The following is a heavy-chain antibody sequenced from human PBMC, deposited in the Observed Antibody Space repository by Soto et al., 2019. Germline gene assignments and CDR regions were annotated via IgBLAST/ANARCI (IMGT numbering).Heavy chain of an antibody. D-gene: IGHD3-22*01. Sequence: PGGSLRLSCAASGFTFSSYGMHWVRQAPGKGLEWVAVIWYDGSNKYYADSVKGRFTISRDNSKNTLYLQMNSLRAEDTAVYYCARERVYYDSSGYPNWFDPWGQGTLVTVSS. CDR2: IWYDGSNK. CDR3: ARERVYYDSSGYPNWFDP. J-gene: IGHJ5*02. V-gene: IGHV3-33*01. CDR1: GFTFSSYG.